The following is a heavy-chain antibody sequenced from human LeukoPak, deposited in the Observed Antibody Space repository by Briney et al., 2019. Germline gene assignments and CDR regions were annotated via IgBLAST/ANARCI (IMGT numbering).Heavy chain of an antibody. D-gene: IGHD1-26*01. CDR1: GYTFTNYG. CDR3: ARVYTWSYHGENYFDY. V-gene: IGHV1-18*01. Sequence: ASVKVSCKASGYTFTNYGITWVRQAPGQGLQWMGWISAYNGNTNYAQNLQGRVTMTTDTSTRTAYTEMRSLRSDDTAVYFCARVYTWSYHGENYFDYWGQGTLVTVSS. CDR2: ISAYNGNT. J-gene: IGHJ4*02.